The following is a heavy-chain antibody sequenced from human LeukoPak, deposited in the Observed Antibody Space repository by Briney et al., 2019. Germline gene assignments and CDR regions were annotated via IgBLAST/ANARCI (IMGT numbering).Heavy chain of an antibody. CDR1: GFTFSSYA. V-gene: IGHV3-23*01. CDR2: ISRSGGST. CDR3: ATAGGIVVVPAAPGLNY. J-gene: IGHJ4*02. D-gene: IGHD2-2*01. Sequence: GGSLRLSCAASGFTFSSYAMSWVRQAPGKGLEWVSAISRSGGSTYYADSVKGRFTISRDNSKNTLYLQMNSLRAEDTAVYYCATAGGIVVVPAAPGLNYWGQGTLVTVSS.